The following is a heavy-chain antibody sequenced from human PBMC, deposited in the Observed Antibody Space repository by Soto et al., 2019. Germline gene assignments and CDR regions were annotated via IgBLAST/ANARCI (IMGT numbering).Heavy chain of an antibody. CDR1: GYTFTSYG. CDR3: AREPPGYSSHELFDY. CDR2: ISAYNGNT. Sequence: ASVKVSCKASGYTFTSYGISWVRQAPGQGLEWMGWISAYNGNTNYAQKLQGRVTMTTDTSTSTAYMELRSLRSDDTAVYYCAREPPGYSSHELFDYRGQGSSVIVSS. V-gene: IGHV1-18*01. D-gene: IGHD6-13*01. J-gene: IGHJ4*02.